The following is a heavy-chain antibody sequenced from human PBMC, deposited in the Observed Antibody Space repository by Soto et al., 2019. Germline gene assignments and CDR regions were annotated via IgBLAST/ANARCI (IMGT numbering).Heavy chain of an antibody. D-gene: IGHD6-19*01. CDR1: GGSISSSSYY. CDR2: IYYSGST. CDR3: ARDPGAVAVAY. V-gene: IGHV4-39*02. Sequence: QLQLQESGPGLVKPSETLSLTCTVSGGSISSSSYYWGWIRQPPGKGLEWIGSIYYSGSTYYNPSLKSRVTISVDTSKNQFSLKLSAVTAADTAVYYCARDPGAVAVAYWRQGTLVTVSS. J-gene: IGHJ4*02.